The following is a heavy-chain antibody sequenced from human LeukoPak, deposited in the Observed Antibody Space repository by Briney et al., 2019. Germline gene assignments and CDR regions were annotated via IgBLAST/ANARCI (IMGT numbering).Heavy chain of an antibody. D-gene: IGHD2-2*02. V-gene: IGHV1-2*02. CDR3: ARDVVVVPAAIWGFDP. J-gene: IGHJ5*02. Sequence: GASVRVSCKASGYTFTGYYMHWVRQAPGQGLEWMGWINPNSGGTNYAQKFQGRVTMTRDTSISTAYMELSRLRSDDTAVYYCARDVVVVPAAIWGFDPWGQGTLVTVSS. CDR2: INPNSGGT. CDR1: GYTFTGYY.